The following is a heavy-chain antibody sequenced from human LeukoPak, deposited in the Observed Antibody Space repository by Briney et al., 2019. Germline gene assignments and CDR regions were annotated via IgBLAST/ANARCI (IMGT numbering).Heavy chain of an antibody. V-gene: IGHV3-30*18. CDR2: ISYDGSNQ. D-gene: IGHD3-16*01. Sequence: GGSLRLSCAASGFTFSTYGMHWVRQAPGKGLEWVAVISYDGSNQYYADSVKGRFTISRDNSKNTLYLQMNSLRAEDTAVYYCAKDRNFGFLDYWGQGTLVIVSS. CDR3: AKDRNFGFLDY. J-gene: IGHJ4*02. CDR1: GFTFSTYG.